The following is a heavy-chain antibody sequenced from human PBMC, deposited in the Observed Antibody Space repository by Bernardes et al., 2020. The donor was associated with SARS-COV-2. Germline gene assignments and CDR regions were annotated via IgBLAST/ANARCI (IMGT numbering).Heavy chain of an antibody. J-gene: IGHJ6*02. D-gene: IGHD3-10*01. CDR3: ARVGKLYHYGAVSYGAMDV. V-gene: IGHV3-7*01. CDR2: IKQDGSEK. Sequence: GGSLRLSCAASGFAFSRYAMSWVRQAPGKGLEWVANIKQDGSEKYYVDSVKGRFTISRDNAKNSLYLQMNSLRAEDTAVYYCARVGKLYHYGAVSYGAMDVWGQGTTVSVPS. CDR1: GFAFSRYA.